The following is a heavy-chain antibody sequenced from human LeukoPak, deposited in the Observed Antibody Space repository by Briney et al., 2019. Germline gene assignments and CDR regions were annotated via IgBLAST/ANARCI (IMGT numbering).Heavy chain of an antibody. D-gene: IGHD4-23*01. CDR2: ISYDGSNK. Sequence: PGGSLRLSCAASGFTFSSYAMHWVRQAPGKGLEWVAVISYDGSNKYYADSVKGRFTISRDNSKNTLYLQMNSLRAEDTAVYYCARESYGGNSAAFDIWGQGTMVTVSS. CDR1: GFTFSSYA. V-gene: IGHV3-30*04. CDR3: ARESYGGNSAAFDI. J-gene: IGHJ3*02.